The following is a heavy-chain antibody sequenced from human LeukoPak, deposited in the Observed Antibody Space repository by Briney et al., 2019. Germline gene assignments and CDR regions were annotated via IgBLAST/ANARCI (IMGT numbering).Heavy chain of an antibody. J-gene: IGHJ3*02. CDR1: GYTFTSYY. D-gene: IGHD6-6*01. CDR2: INPSGGST. V-gene: IGHV1-46*01. Sequence: GASVKVSCKASGYTFTSYYIHWVRQAPGQGLEWMGIINPSGGSTRYAQKFQGRVTMTRDMSMSTVNMELSSLRSEDTAVYYCARTYSSSSYDAFDIWGQGTMVTVSS. CDR3: ARTYSSSSYDAFDI.